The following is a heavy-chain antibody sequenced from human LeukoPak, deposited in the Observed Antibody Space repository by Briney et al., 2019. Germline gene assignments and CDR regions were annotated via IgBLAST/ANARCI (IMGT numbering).Heavy chain of an antibody. CDR1: GFTFSSYG. D-gene: IGHD3-22*01. Sequence: GGSLRLSCAASGFTFSSYGMHWVRQAPGKGLEWVAVISYDGSNKYYADSVKGRFTISRDNSKNTLYLQMNSLRAEDTAVYYCAKSAGYYYVPDIDYWGQGTLVTVSS. CDR2: ISYDGSNK. J-gene: IGHJ4*02. V-gene: IGHV3-30*18. CDR3: AKSAGYYYVPDIDY.